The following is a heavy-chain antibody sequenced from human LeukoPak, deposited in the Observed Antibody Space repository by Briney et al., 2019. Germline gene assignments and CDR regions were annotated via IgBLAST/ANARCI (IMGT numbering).Heavy chain of an antibody. CDR3: AKDWDIVATIDY. Sequence: GGSLRLSCAASGFTFSSYGMHWVRQAPGKGLEWVAVIWYDGSNKYYAGSVKGRFTISRDNSKNTLYLQMNSLRAEDTAVYYCAKDWDIVATIDYWGQGTLVTVSS. CDR2: IWYDGSNK. D-gene: IGHD5-12*01. V-gene: IGHV3-30*02. J-gene: IGHJ4*02. CDR1: GFTFSSYG.